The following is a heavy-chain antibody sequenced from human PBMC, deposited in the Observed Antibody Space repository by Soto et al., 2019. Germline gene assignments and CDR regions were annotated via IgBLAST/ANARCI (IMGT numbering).Heavy chain of an antibody. J-gene: IGHJ4*02. CDR3: ASRSILDY. D-gene: IGHD1-1*01. CDR1: GGSISSYY. CDR2: IYYTGST. Sequence: PSETLSLTCTVSGGSISSYYWSWIRQPPGKGLEWIGYIYYTGSTNYNPSLKSRVTISVDTSKNQFSLKMTTLTAADTAVYYCASRSILDYRGQGSSVIVSS. V-gene: IGHV4-59*01.